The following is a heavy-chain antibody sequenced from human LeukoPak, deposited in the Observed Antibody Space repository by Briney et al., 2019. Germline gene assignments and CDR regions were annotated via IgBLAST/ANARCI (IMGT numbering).Heavy chain of an antibody. V-gene: IGHV1-8*01. J-gene: IGHJ5*02. CDR3: ARVVAARNWFDP. Sequence: ASVKVSCKASGYTFTSYDINWVRQATGQGLEWMGWMNPNSGNTGYALKFQGRVTMTRNTSISTAYMELSSLRSEDTAVYYCARVVAARNWFDPWGQGTLVTVSS. D-gene: IGHD1-26*01. CDR1: GYTFTSYD. CDR2: MNPNSGNT.